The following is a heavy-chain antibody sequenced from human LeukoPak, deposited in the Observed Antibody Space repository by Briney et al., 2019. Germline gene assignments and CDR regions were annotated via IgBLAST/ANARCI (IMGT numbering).Heavy chain of an antibody. Sequence: SGTLSLTCAVSGGSISSGGYSWSWIRQPPGKGLEWIGYIYYSGSTYYNPSLKSRVTISVDTSKNQFSLKLSSVTAADTAVYYCARSRKYFDYWGQGTLVTVSS. CDR3: ARSRKYFDY. J-gene: IGHJ4*02. V-gene: IGHV4-30-4*07. CDR1: GGSISSGGYS. CDR2: IYYSGST.